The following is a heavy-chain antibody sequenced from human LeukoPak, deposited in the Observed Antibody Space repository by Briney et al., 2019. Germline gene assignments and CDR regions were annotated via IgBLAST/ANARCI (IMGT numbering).Heavy chain of an antibody. CDR1: GYTFTGYY. CDR3: ARAGRYYYDSSGYYAGEAFDY. V-gene: IGHV1-2*02. J-gene: IGHJ4*02. D-gene: IGHD3-22*01. Sequence: GASVKVSCKASGYTFTGYYMHWVRQAPGQGLEWVGWINPNSGGTNYAQKFQGRVTMTRDTSISTAYMELSRLRSDDTAVYYCARAGRYYYDSSGYYAGEAFDYWGQGTLVTVSS. CDR2: INPNSGGT.